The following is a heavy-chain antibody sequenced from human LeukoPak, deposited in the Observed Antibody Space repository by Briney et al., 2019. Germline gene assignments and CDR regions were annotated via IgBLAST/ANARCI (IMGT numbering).Heavy chain of an antibody. D-gene: IGHD3-10*01. CDR3: ATGRAGELYYYYYYMDV. V-gene: IGHV4-38-2*02. Sequence: PSETLSLTCTVSGYSISSGYYWGWIRQPPGKGLEWIGSIYYSGSTYYNPSLKSRVTISVDTSKNQFSLKLSSVTAADTAVYYCATGRAGELYYYYYYMDVWGKGTTVTVSS. CDR2: IYYSGST. CDR1: GYSISSGYY. J-gene: IGHJ6*03.